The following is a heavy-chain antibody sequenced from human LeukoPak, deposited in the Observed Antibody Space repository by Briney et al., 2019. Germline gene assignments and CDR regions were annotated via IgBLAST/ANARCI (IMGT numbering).Heavy chain of an antibody. CDR3: ARNKPLDPFDI. Sequence: SETLSLTCTVSGGSISTYYWSWIRQPPGKGLEWIGYIYYSGSTYYNPSLKSRVTISVDTSKNQFSLKLNGVTAADTAVYYCARNKPLDPFDIWGHGTMVTVSS. CDR1: GGSISTYY. D-gene: IGHD1/OR15-1a*01. J-gene: IGHJ3*02. CDR2: IYYSGST. V-gene: IGHV4-59*01.